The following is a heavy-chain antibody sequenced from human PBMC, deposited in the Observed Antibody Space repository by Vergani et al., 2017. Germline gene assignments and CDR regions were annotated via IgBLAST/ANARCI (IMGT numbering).Heavy chain of an antibody. CDR3: AHTPRVVAYFFDF. Sequence: QITLRESGPAVVKPTQTLTLTCSFSWFSLTTPGVGVGWVRQPPGQALEWLAVIYWNDNKHYRSSLENRVTITKDTSKNQVVFAMTHMDPVDTATYSCAHTPRVVAYFFDFWGRGVLVTVSS. CDR2: IYWNDNK. D-gene: IGHD2-2*01. J-gene: IGHJ4*02. CDR1: WFSLTTPGVG. V-gene: IGHV2-5*01.